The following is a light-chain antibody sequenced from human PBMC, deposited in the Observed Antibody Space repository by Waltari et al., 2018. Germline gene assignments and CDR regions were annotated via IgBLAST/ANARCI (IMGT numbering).Light chain of an antibody. Sequence: EMVMPQSPATLSVSPGERATLSCRASQSVNRNLAWYQQKPGQAPRLLIYGASTRATGIPARFSGSGSGTEFTLTISSLQSEDFAVYYCQQYNNWPYTFGQGTK. CDR2: GAS. CDR1: QSVNRN. CDR3: QQYNNWPYT. J-gene: IGKJ2*01. V-gene: IGKV3-15*01.